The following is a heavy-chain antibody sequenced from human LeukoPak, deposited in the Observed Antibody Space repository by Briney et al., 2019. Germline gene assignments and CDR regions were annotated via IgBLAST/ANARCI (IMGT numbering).Heavy chain of an antibody. CDR2: IYTTRST. V-gene: IGHV4-61*02. CDR1: GGSISSGSYY. D-gene: IGHD2-21*02. J-gene: IGHJ6*03. Sequence: PSETLSFTCTVSGGSISSGSYYWSWIRQPAGKGLEWIGPIYTTRSTNYNPSLNSRLTISVDTSKNQSSLKLRSVTAADTAVYYCARIKCGGDCRGYYYYYHMDVWGKGTTVTISS. CDR3: ARIKCGGDCRGYYYYYHMDV.